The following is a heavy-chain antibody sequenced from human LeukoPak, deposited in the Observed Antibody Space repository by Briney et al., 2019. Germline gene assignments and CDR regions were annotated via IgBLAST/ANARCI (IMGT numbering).Heavy chain of an antibody. CDR1: GFTFSSYS. V-gene: IGHV3-21*01. J-gene: IGHJ5*02. Sequence: PGGSLRLSCAASGFTFSSYSMNWVRQAPGKGLEWVSSISSSSSYIYYADSVKGRFTISRNNAKNSLYLQMNSLRAEDTAVYYCARVGISGELGSWFDPWGQGTLVTVSS. CDR2: ISSSSSYI. D-gene: IGHD3-10*01. CDR3: ARVGISGELGSWFDP.